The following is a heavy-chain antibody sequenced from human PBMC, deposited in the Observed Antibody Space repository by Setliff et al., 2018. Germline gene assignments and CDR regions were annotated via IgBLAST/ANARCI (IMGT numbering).Heavy chain of an antibody. CDR1: GGSISSGGYY. CDR3: ARDYYDSRGSYAFDI. D-gene: IGHD3-22*01. V-gene: IGHV4-39*02. CDR2: IYYSGST. J-gene: IGHJ3*02. Sequence: SETLSLTCTVSGGSISSGGYYWGWIRQPPGKGLEWIGSIYYSGSTYYNPSLKSRVTISVDTSKNQFSLNLSSVTAADTAMYYCARDYYDSRGSYAFDIWGQGTVVTV.